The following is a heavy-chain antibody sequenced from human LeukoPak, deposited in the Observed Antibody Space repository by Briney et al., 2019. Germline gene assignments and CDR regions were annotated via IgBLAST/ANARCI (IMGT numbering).Heavy chain of an antibody. CDR3: ARGRYYGSGEPPGDY. D-gene: IGHD3-10*01. CDR1: GYTFTSYG. Sequence: ASVKVSCKASGYTFTSYGISWVRQAPGQGLEWMGWISAYNGNTNYAQKLQGRVTMTTDTSTSTAYMELRSLRSDDTAVYYCARGRYYGSGEPPGDYWGQGTLVTVSS. CDR2: ISAYNGNT. V-gene: IGHV1-18*01. J-gene: IGHJ4*02.